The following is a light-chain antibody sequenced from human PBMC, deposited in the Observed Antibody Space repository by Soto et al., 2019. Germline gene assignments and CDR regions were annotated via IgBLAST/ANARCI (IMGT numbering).Light chain of an antibody. CDR1: QAISNY. J-gene: IGKJ5*01. Sequence: DIKMPHSPCSLSASVENRVTIPCQESQAISNYLNWYPQEPGRACKCLIYDASNLETGVSSRFSGSRSGTDFTFTISSLQPEDIATYYCQQYDNLPITFGQGTRLEIK. CDR2: DAS. V-gene: IGKV1-33*01. CDR3: QQYDNLPIT.